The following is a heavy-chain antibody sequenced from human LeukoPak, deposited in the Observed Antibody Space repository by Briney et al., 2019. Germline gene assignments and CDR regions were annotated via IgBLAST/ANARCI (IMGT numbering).Heavy chain of an antibody. Sequence: GRSLRLSCAASGFTFSNYGMHWVRQAPGKGLEWVAVISYDGSNKYYADSVKGRFTISRDNSKNTLYLQMNSLRAEDTAVYYCAKVRASSGWSDYFDYWGQGTLVTVSS. CDR1: GFTFSNYG. V-gene: IGHV3-30*18. CDR2: ISYDGSNK. CDR3: AKVRASSGWSDYFDY. D-gene: IGHD6-19*01. J-gene: IGHJ4*02.